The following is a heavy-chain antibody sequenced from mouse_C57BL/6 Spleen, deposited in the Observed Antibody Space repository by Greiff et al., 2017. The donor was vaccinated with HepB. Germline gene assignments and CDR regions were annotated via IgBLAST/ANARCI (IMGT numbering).Heavy chain of an antibody. CDR3: SKRAYYSNYDYAMDY. Sequence: QVQLQQSGPGLVQPSQSLSITCTVSGFSLTSYGVHWVRQSPGKGLEWLGVIWRGGSTDYNAAFMARLSITKDNSKSQVFFKMNSLQADDTAIYYLSKRAYYSNYDYAMDYWGQGTSVTVSS. CDR2: IWRGGST. V-gene: IGHV2-5*01. D-gene: IGHD2-5*01. CDR1: GFSLTSYG. J-gene: IGHJ4*01.